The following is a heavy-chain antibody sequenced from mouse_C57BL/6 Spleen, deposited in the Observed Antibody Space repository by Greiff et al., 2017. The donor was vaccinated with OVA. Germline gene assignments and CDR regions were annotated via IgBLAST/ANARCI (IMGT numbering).Heavy chain of an antibody. CDR2: ISNGGGST. CDR3: AKSYDYDDRAMDY. V-gene: IGHV5-12*01. CDR1: GFTFSDYY. J-gene: IGHJ4*01. D-gene: IGHD2-4*01. Sequence: EVQGVESGGGLVQPGGSLKLSCAASGFTFSDYYMYWVRQTPEKRLEWVAYISNGGGSTYYPDTVKGRFTISRDNAKNTLYLQMSRLKSEDTAMYYCAKSYDYDDRAMDYWGQGTSVTVSS.